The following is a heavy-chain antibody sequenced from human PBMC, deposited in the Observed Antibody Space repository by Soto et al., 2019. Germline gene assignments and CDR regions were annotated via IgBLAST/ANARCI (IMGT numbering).Heavy chain of an antibody. CDR3: ARHSRATLTGAFGV. CDR1: GYTFANYW. D-gene: IGHD7-27*01. J-gene: IGHJ3*01. Sequence: PGESLKISCKGSGYTFANYWIAWVRQLPGKGLECMGIIYPGDSEIRYSPSLQGQVTISADKSISTAYLQWSSLKASDTAVYYCARHSRATLTGAFGVWGKGTIVTVS. CDR2: IYPGDSEI. V-gene: IGHV5-51*01.